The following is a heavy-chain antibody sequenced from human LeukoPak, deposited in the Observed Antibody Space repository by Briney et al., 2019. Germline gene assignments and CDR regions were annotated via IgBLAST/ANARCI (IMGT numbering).Heavy chain of an antibody. J-gene: IGHJ4*02. V-gene: IGHV3-23*01. CDR1: GFTFSSYA. D-gene: IGHD3-10*01. Sequence: GGSLRLPCAASGFTFSSYAMSWVRQAPGKGLEWVSAISGNGGSTYYADSVKGRFTISRDNSKNTLYLQMNSLRAEDTAVYYCAKKWPPSRGSGNYYFDYWGQGTLVTVSS. CDR3: AKKWPPSRGSGNYYFDY. CDR2: ISGNGGST.